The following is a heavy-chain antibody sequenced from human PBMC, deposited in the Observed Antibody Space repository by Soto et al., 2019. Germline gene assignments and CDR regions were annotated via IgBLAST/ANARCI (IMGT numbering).Heavy chain of an antibody. CDR2: INPNSGGT. CDR1: GYAFIGYY. Sequence: SVKDSCKASGYAFIGYYMHWVRQSPVQGLEWMGWINPNSGGTNSAQKFQGRVTMTRDTSISTAYMELSRLRYDDTAVYYCARKSLDRDDAFDIWGQGTMVTVSS. V-gene: IGHV1-2*02. CDR3: ARKSLDRDDAFDI. J-gene: IGHJ3*02. D-gene: IGHD1-1*01.